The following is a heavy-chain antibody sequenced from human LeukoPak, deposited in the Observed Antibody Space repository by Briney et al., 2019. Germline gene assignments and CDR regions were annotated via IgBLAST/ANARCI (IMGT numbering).Heavy chain of an antibody. CDR3: ARHWTYYDSGNYFYY. D-gene: IGHD3-10*01. CDR1: GGSISSSSYY. Sequence: PSETLSPTCTVSGGSISSSSYYWGWIRQPPGKGLEWIGSIYYSGSTYYNPSLKSRVTISVDTSKNQFSLKLSSVTAADTAVYYCARHWTYYDSGNYFYYWGQGTLVTVSS. CDR2: IYYSGST. J-gene: IGHJ4*02. V-gene: IGHV4-39*01.